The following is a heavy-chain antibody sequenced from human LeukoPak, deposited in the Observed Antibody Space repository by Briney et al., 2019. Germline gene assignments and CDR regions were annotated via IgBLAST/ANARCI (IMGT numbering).Heavy chain of an antibody. CDR2: ISGVGDAT. CDR3: AKGALYYYDSSAMNY. V-gene: IGHV3-23*01. Sequence: GGSLRLSCAASDFSFITYAMSWVRQAPGKGLEWVSTISGVGDATYYADSVKGRFTISRDNSKNTLYLQMNSLRAEDTAVYYCAKGALYYYDSSAMNYWGQGTLVTVSS. CDR1: DFSFITYA. D-gene: IGHD3-22*01. J-gene: IGHJ4*02.